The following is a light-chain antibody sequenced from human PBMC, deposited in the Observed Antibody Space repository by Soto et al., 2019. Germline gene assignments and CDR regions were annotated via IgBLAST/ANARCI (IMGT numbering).Light chain of an antibody. V-gene: IGKV3-20*01. Sequence: EIVLTQSPDTLSLSPGERATLSCRASQSVSSNYLAWYQQIPGQAPRPLIYGASSRVPGIPDRFSGSGSGTDFTLTISRLEPEDFAVYYCQQYGSSSWTFGQGTKVDIK. CDR2: GAS. CDR3: QQYGSSSWT. J-gene: IGKJ1*01. CDR1: QSVSSNY.